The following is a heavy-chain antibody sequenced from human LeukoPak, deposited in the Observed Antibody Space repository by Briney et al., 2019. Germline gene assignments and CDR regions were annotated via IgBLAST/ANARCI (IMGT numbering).Heavy chain of an antibody. D-gene: IGHD1-1*01. Sequence: GGSLRLSCAASGISFSSNYMSWVRQPPGKGLEWVSVIYSDGSRHSADPVKGRFIISRDIAKNTLYLQMNLLRAEDTAVYYCARGYTVGFDPWGQGTLVTVSS. CDR3: ARGYTVGFDP. CDR1: GISFSSNY. J-gene: IGHJ5*02. V-gene: IGHV3-53*01. CDR2: IYSDGSR.